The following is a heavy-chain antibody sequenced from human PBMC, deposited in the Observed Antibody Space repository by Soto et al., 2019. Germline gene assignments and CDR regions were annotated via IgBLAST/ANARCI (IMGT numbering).Heavy chain of an antibody. V-gene: IGHV1-69*19. J-gene: IGHJ4*02. CDR1: GGTFNTYA. D-gene: IGHD3-10*01. Sequence: QVQLVQSGAEMKKPASSVKVSCQSSGGTFNTYAMNWVRQAPGQGPEWMGDISPMFGAANYAPKFQGRVTITADESTGTSYMQLSSLTSEDTALYFCAREVQVHTPAFVYWGQGTLVTVSS. CDR3: AREVQVHTPAFVY. CDR2: ISPMFGAA.